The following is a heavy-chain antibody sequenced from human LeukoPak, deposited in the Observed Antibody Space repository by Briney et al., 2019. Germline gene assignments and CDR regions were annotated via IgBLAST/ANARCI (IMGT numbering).Heavy chain of an antibody. CDR1: GDSISGYY. D-gene: IGHD6-19*01. V-gene: IGHV4-4*07. CDR2: IYSDGST. CDR3: ARDSSGWPSLDH. Sequence: SETLSLTCTVSGDSISGYYWTWIRQPADKGLEWIGRIYSDGSTSYNPSLKSRITISLDTSKNQLSLKLNSMTAADTAVYYCARDSSGWPSLDHWGQGTLVTVSS. J-gene: IGHJ4*02.